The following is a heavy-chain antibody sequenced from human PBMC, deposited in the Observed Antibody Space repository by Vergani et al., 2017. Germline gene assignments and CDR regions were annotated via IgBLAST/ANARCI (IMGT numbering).Heavy chain of an antibody. D-gene: IGHD3-10*01. CDR1: GFTFSSYA. CDR2: ISGSGGST. Sequence: TASGFTFSSYAMSWVRQAPGKGLEWVSAISGSGGSTYYADSVKGRFTISRDNSKNTLYLQMNSLRAEDTAVYYCAKNFRAARPRGAFDIWGQGTMVTVSS. CDR3: AKNFRAARPRGAFDI. J-gene: IGHJ3*02. V-gene: IGHV3-23*01.